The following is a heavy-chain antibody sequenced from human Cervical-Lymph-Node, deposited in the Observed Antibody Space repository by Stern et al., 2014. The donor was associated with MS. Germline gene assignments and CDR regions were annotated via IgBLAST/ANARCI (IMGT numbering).Heavy chain of an antibody. Sequence: QVPLRESGPKLVKPTQTLTLTCTFSGFSFSTSGVGVGWIRQPPGKALEWLALIYWDDDKRYSPSLKSRLTITKDTSKNQVVLTMTNMDPVDTATYYCAHEIYYDSTGYYRNYWGQGTLVTVSS. D-gene: IGHD3-22*01. CDR2: IYWDDDK. J-gene: IGHJ4*02. CDR3: AHEIYYDSTGYYRNY. V-gene: IGHV2-5*02. CDR1: GFSFSTSGVG.